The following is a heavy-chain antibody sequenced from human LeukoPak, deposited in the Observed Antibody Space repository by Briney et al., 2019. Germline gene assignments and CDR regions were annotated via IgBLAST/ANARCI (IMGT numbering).Heavy chain of an antibody. CDR2: ISGSGDST. J-gene: IGHJ6*02. D-gene: IGHD4-17*01. CDR1: GFTFSSQG. CDR3: AKDPTAVTTPYGMDV. V-gene: IGHV3-23*01. Sequence: AGESLRLSCAASGFTFSSQGMSWVRQAPGKGLEWVSVISGSGDSTYYADSVKGRFTVSRDNSKNTLFLQMNSLRAEDTAVYYCAKDPTAVTTPYGMDVWGQGTTVTVSS.